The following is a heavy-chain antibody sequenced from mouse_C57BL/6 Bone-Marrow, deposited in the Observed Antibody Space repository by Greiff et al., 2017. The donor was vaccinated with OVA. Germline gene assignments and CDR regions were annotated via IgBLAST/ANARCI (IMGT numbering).Heavy chain of an antibody. J-gene: IGHJ1*03. D-gene: IGHD2-1*01. CDR2: ISSGGSYT. Sequence: DVHLVESGGDLVKPGGSLKLSCAASGFTFSSYGMSWVRQTPDKRLEWVATISSGGSYTYYPDSVKGRFTISRDNAKNTLYLQMSSLKSEDTAMYYGARQMVHRYWYFDVWGTGTTVTVSA. V-gene: IGHV5-6*01. CDR1: GFTFSSYG. CDR3: ARQMVHRYWYFDV.